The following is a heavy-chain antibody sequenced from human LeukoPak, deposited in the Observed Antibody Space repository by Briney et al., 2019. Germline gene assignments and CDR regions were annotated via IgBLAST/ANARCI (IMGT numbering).Heavy chain of an antibody. CDR3: ARDRTSSSSRNDAFDI. CDR1: AFTFSSYS. V-gene: IGHV3-21*01. Sequence: GGSLRLSCAASAFTFSSYSMNWVRQAPGKGLEWVSSISSSGSYIYYADSVKGRFTISRDNSKNTLYLQMNSLRAEDTAVYYCARDRTSSSSRNDAFDIWGQGTMVTVSS. D-gene: IGHD6-13*01. CDR2: ISSSGSYI. J-gene: IGHJ3*02.